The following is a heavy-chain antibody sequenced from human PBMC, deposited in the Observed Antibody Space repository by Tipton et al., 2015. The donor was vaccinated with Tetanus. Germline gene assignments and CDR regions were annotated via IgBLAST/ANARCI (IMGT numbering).Heavy chain of an antibody. D-gene: IGHD3-22*01. Sequence: QVQLVQSGAELKKPGASVKVSCKASGYTFTGYYIYWVRQAPGQGLEWMGWIDPNSGGTVYAKKFQGRVTMTRETSISTAYMELRSLRSDDTAVYYCARDRGDYIYYGMDVWGPGTTVTVS. J-gene: IGHJ6*02. CDR1: GYTFTGYY. CDR2: IDPNSGGT. V-gene: IGHV1-2*02. CDR3: ARDRGDYIYYGMDV.